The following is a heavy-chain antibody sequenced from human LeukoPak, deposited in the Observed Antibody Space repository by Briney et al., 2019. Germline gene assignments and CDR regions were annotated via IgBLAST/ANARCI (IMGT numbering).Heavy chain of an antibody. V-gene: IGHV3-30*18. Sequence: PGRSLRLSCAASGFTFSTYGMHWVRQAPGKGLEWVAVISYHGSNKYYADSVKGRFTISRDNSKNTLYLQMNSLRAEDTAVYYCAKDLGRAVAGFFDYWGQGTLVTVSS. CDR3: AKDLGRAVAGFFDY. J-gene: IGHJ4*02. CDR1: GFTFSTYG. CDR2: ISYHGSNK. D-gene: IGHD6-19*01.